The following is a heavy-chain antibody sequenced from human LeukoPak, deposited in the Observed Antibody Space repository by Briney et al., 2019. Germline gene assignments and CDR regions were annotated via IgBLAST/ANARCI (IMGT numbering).Heavy chain of an antibody. J-gene: IGHJ6*02. CDR1: DGSISSSSYY. Sequence: SETLSLTCTVSDGSISSSSYYWGWIRQPPGKGLEWIASIYYSGSTYYNPSLKSGVTISVDTSKNQFSLKVASVTAADTAVYYCASCLPKKPDKGSRDGYNLPHFVDGMDVWGQGTTVTVSS. CDR2: IYYSGST. D-gene: IGHD5-24*01. CDR3: ASCLPKKPDKGSRDGYNLPHFVDGMDV. V-gene: IGHV4-39*01.